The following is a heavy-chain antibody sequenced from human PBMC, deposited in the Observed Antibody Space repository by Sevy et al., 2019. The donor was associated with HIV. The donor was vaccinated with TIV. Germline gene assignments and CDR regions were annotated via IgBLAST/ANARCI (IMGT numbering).Heavy chain of an antibody. CDR1: GFTFSSYG. D-gene: IGHD3-9*01. V-gene: IGHV3-33*01. CDR2: IWYDGSNK. CDR3: ARDPCVLRYFDWLPSGGMDV. J-gene: IGHJ6*02. Sequence: GGSLRLSCAASGFTFSSYGMHWVRQAPGKGLEWVAVIWYDGSNKYYADSVKGRFTISRDNSKNTLYLQMNSLRAEDTAVYYCARDPCVLRYFDWLPSGGMDVWGQGTTVTVSS.